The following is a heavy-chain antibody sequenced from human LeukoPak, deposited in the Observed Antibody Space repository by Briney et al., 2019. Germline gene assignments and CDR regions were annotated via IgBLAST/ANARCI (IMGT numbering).Heavy chain of an antibody. Sequence: GGSLRLSCAASGFTFSSYEMNWVRQAPGKGLEWVSYISSSGSTIYYADSVKGRFTISRDNSKNTLYLQMNSLRAEDTAVYYCAKDAQYCSGGSCYPLYYFDYWGQGTLVTVSS. CDR1: GFTFSSYE. D-gene: IGHD2-15*01. V-gene: IGHV3-48*03. J-gene: IGHJ4*02. CDR3: AKDAQYCSGGSCYPLYYFDY. CDR2: ISSSGSTI.